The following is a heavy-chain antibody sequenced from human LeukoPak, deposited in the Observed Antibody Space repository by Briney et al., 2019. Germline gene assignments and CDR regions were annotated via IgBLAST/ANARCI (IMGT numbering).Heavy chain of an antibody. CDR3: ARDRYYYDSSGYELYYFDY. V-gene: IGHV1-8*01. CDR1: GYTFTSYD. Sequence: GASVKVSCKASGYTFTSYDINWVRQATGQGLEWMGWMNPNSGNTGYAQKFQGRVTMTRNTSISTAYMELSSLRSEDTAVYYCARDRYYYDSSGYELYYFDYWGQGTLVTVSS. J-gene: IGHJ4*02. CDR2: MNPNSGNT. D-gene: IGHD3-22*01.